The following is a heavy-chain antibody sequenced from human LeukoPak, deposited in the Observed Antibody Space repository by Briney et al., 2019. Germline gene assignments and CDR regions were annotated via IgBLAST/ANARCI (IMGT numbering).Heavy chain of an antibody. CDR3: AKGTYYDFWSAVYYYYYYYMDV. CDR1: GFTFSSYA. CDR2: ISGSGGST. D-gene: IGHD3-3*01. V-gene: IGHV3-23*01. J-gene: IGHJ6*03. Sequence: GGSPRLSCAASGFTFSSYAMSWVRQAPGKGLEWVSAISGSGGSTYYADSVKGRFTISRDNSKNTLYLQMNSLRAEDTAVYYCAKGTYYDFWSAVYYYYYYYMDVWGKGTTVTVSS.